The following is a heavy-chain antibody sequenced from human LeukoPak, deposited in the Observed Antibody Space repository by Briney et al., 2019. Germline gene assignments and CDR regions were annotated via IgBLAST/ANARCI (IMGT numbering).Heavy chain of an antibody. CDR2: IYYSGTT. D-gene: IGHD3-10*01. V-gene: IGHV4-59*08. Sequence: SETLSLTCTVSGGSISSYYWSWIRQPPGKGLEWIGYIYYSGTTNYNPSLKSRVTISVDTSKNHFSLKLTSVTAADTAVYYCESHYGSGFGYWGQGTLVTVSS. CDR3: ESHYGSGFGY. CDR1: GGSISSYY. J-gene: IGHJ4*02.